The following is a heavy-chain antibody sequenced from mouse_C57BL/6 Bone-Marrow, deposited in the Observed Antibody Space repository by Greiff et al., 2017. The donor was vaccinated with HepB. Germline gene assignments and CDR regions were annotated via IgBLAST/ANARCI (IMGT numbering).Heavy chain of an antibody. V-gene: IGHV1-42*01. CDR2: INPSTGGT. J-gene: IGHJ2*01. Sequence: EVKLVESGPELVKPGASVKISCKASGYSFTGYYMNWVKQSPEKSLEWIGEINPSTGGTTYNQKFKAKATLTVDKSSSTAYMQLKSLTSEDSAVYYCAREDYYGSSFYFDYWGQGTTLTVSS. CDR3: AREDYYGSSFYFDY. D-gene: IGHD1-1*01. CDR1: GYSFTGYY.